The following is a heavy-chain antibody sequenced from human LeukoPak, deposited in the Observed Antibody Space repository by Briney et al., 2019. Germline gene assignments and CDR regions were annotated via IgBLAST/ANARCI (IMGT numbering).Heavy chain of an antibody. Sequence: PSETLSLTCTVSGDSITTPYYWGWIRQSPGEGLEWIGSIFHSGNTYYNPSLKSRLTISIDTSKNQFSLRLNSVTAADTAVYYCARPGESSGYMWFYWGQGTLVTVSS. D-gene: IGHD3-22*01. CDR1: GDSITTPYY. J-gene: IGHJ4*02. CDR3: ARPGESSGYMWFY. CDR2: IFHSGNT. V-gene: IGHV4-38-2*02.